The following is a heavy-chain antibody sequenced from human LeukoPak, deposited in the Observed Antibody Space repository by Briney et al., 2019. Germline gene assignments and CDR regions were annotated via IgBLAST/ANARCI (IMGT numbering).Heavy chain of an antibody. Sequence: PGGSLRLSCAASGFTVSSNYMSWVRQAPGKGLEWVSVIYSGGSTYYADSVKGRFTISRDNADKALYLQMKSLRAEDTGLYYCTTGVIPDAWGQGTLVTVSS. CDR2: IYSGGST. CDR3: TTGVIPDA. D-gene: IGHD2-21*01. J-gene: IGHJ5*02. CDR1: GFTVSSNY. V-gene: IGHV3-53*01.